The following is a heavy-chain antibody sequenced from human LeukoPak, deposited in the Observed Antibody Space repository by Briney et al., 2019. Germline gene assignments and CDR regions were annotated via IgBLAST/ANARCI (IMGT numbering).Heavy chain of an antibody. CDR2: IYHSGST. Sequence: SETLSLTCAVSGGSISSGGYSWSWIRQPPGKGLEWIGYIYHSGSTYYNPSLKSRVTISVGRSKNQFSLKLSSVTAADTAVYYCARAGDSSGYYWDYWGQGTLVTVSS. J-gene: IGHJ4*02. V-gene: IGHV4-30-2*01. CDR3: ARAGDSSGYYWDY. CDR1: GGSISSGGYS. D-gene: IGHD3-22*01.